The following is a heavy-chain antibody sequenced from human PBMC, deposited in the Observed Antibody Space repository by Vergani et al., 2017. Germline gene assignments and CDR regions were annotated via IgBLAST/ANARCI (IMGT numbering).Heavy chain of an antibody. Sequence: QVQLVQSGAEVKKPGSSVKVSCKASGGTFSSYAISWVRQAPGQGLEWMGRIIPILGIANYAQKFQGRVTITADKSTSTAYMELSSLRSEDTAVYYCAGDTGYSGYDDYWGQGTLVTVSS. D-gene: IGHD5-12*01. CDR2: IIPILGIA. CDR3: AGDTGYSGYDDY. J-gene: IGHJ4*02. CDR1: GGTFSSYA. V-gene: IGHV1-69*04.